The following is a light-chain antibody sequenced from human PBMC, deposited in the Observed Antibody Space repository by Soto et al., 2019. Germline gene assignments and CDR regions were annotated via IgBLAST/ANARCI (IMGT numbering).Light chain of an antibody. Sequence: DIVMTQSPDSLAVSLGERATINCKSSQSVXYNSNNKNYLAWDQQKPGKPPKLLFDGASTRQSWGPDRFSGGGSVTDFTLTSSSLQTEAVAVYSCHQYKKAPVTFGHGTNVEIK. V-gene: IGKV4-1*01. CDR2: GAS. J-gene: IGKJ1*01. CDR3: HQYKKAPVT. CDR1: QSVXYNSNNKNY.